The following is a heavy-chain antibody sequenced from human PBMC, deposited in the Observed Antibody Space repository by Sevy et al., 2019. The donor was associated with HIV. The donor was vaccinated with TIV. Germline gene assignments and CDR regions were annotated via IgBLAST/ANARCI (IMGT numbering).Heavy chain of an antibody. J-gene: IGHJ4*02. V-gene: IGHV3-7*01. CDR2: IKQDGSEK. D-gene: IGHD3-16*01. CDR1: AFTFSSFW. Sequence: GGSLRLSCAVSAFTFSSFWMSWVRQAPGKGLEWVANIKQDGSEKYYVDSVKGRFTISRENAKNSLYLQMNSLRAEDAAMYYCAKQANWALDYWGQGTLVTVSS. CDR3: AKQANWALDY.